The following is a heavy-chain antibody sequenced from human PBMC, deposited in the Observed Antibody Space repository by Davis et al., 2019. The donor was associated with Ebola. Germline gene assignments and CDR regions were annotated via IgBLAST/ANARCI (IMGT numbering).Heavy chain of an antibody. CDR3: AKVIAVAGIGFDY. J-gene: IGHJ4*02. V-gene: IGHV3-30*18. CDR1: GFSFSSYW. CDR2: ISYDGSNK. D-gene: IGHD6-19*01. Sequence: GGSLRLSCAASGFSFSSYWMSWVRQAPGKGLEWVAVISYDGSNKYYADSVKGRFTISRDNSKNTLYLQMNSLRAEDTAVYYCAKVIAVAGIGFDYWGQGTLVTVSS.